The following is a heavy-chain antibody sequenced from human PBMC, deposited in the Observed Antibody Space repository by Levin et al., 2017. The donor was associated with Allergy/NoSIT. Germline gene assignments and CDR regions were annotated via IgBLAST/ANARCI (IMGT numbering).Heavy chain of an antibody. D-gene: IGHD2-15*01. CDR2: ISSSSSYI. J-gene: IGHJ4*02. Sequence: GGSLRLSCAASGFTFSSYSMNWVRQAPGKGLEWVSSISSSSSYIYYADSVKGRFTISRDNAKNSLYLQMNSLRAEDTAVYYCARWTRYCSGGSCYSQAVLDYWGQGTLVTVSS. CDR1: GFTFSSYS. V-gene: IGHV3-21*01. CDR3: ARWTRYCSGGSCYSQAVLDY.